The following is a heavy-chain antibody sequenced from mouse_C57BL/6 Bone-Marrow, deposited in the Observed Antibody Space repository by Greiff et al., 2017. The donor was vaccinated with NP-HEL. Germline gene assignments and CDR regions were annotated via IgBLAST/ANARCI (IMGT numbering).Heavy chain of an antibody. D-gene: IGHD4-1*02. CDR1: GFTFSSYA. V-gene: IGHV5-9-1*02. CDR2: ISSGGDYI. CDR3: TRGPNWVYYAMDY. J-gene: IGHJ4*01. Sequence: EVKLMESGEGLVKPGGSLKLSCAASGFTFSSYAMSWVRQTPEKRLEWVAYISSGGDYIYYADTVKGRFTISRDNARNTLYLQMSSLKSEDTAMYYCTRGPNWVYYAMDYWGQGTSVTVSS.